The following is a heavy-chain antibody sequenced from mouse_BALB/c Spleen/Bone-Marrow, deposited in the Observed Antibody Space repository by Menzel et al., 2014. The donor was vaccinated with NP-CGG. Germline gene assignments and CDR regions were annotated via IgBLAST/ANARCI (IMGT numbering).Heavy chain of an antibody. CDR1: GFTFSSYA. CDR3: XREGYDGQMDY. D-gene: IGHD2-2*01. V-gene: IGHV5-9-4*01. CDR2: ISSGGSYT. Sequence: EVQXVEXXGXLVKPGGSLKLSXAXSGFTFSSYAMSWVRQSPEKRLEWVAEISSGGSYTYYPDTVTGRFTISRDNAKNTLYLEMSSLRSEDXAXXYCXREGYDGQMDYWGQGTXXTVSS. J-gene: IGHJ4*01.